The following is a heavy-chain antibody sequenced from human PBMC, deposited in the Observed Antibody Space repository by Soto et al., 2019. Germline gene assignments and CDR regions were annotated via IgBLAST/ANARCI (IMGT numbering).Heavy chain of an antibody. J-gene: IGHJ6*02. CDR3: AKGGGGNYLTYYYYYGMDV. CDR1: GFTFSNNG. Sequence: GGSLRLSCAASGFTFSNNGIHWVRQAPGKGLEWAAVISYDGNNKYYADSVKGRLTISRDNSKNTVYLQMNNLRAEDTAMYYCAKGGGGNYLTYYYYYGMDVWVQGTTVTVSS. V-gene: IGHV3-30*18. CDR2: ISYDGNNK. D-gene: IGHD2-15*01.